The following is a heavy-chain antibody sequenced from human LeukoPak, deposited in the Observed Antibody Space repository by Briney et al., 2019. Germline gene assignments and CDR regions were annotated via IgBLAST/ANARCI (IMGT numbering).Heavy chain of an antibody. CDR3: AGVLGVRDLAYFDY. CDR2: IRSDGSST. V-gene: IGHV3-74*01. Sequence: PGGSLRLSCAASGFTFNTYWMHWVRQAPGKGLVWVSRIRSDGSSTSYADSVRGRFTISRANAKNTLYLQMNSLRAEDTAVYYCAGVLGVRDLAYFDYWGHGTLVTVSS. CDR1: GFTFNTYW. D-gene: IGHD3-10*01. J-gene: IGHJ4*01.